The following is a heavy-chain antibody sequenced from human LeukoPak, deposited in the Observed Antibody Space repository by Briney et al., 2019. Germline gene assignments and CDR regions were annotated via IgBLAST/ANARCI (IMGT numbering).Heavy chain of an antibody. J-gene: IGHJ6*03. Sequence: SETLSLTCTVSGVSISSYYWSWIRQPPGKGLEWIGYIYYSGSTNYNPSLKSRVTISVDTSKNQFSLKLSSVTAADTAVYYCTSGTLSYYYMDVWGKGTTVTISS. D-gene: IGHD1-14*01. CDR3: TSGTLSYYYMDV. CDR1: GVSISSYY. CDR2: IYYSGST. V-gene: IGHV4-59*01.